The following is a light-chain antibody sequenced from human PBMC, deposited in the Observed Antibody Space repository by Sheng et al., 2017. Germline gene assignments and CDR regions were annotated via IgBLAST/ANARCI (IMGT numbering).Light chain of an antibody. V-gene: IGKV3-11*01. CDR1: QNVNNNF. CDR3: QQRSNWPPLT. J-gene: IGKJ4*01. Sequence: EIVLTQSPATLSLSPGETATLSCRASQNVNNNFLAWFQQKPGQAPRLLIFDASTRAAGVPVRFTGSGSGTEFTLTISSLEPEDFAVYYCQQRSNWPPLTFGGGTKVEIK. CDR2: DAS.